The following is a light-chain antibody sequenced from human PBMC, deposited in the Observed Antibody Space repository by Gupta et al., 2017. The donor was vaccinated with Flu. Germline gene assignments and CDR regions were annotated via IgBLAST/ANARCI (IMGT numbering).Light chain of an antibody. J-gene: IGKJ1*01. CDR1: QSINTY. Sequence: DTQMTQSPSTLSASVGDRATITCRASQSINTYLTWYQQKPGQAPNLLIQNASSLETGVPSRFSGSGSGTDFSLSISSLQLDDFAAYYCQQKYNLSSWTFGQGTKVEIK. CDR2: NAS. CDR3: QQKYNLSSWT. V-gene: IGKV1-39*01.